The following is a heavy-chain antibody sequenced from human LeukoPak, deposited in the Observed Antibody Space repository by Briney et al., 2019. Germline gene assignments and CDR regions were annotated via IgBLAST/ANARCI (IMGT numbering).Heavy chain of an antibody. V-gene: IGHV1-2*02. CDR3: ATADGGDYWAIDY. D-gene: IGHD2-21*01. CDR2: INPNSGGT. J-gene: IGHJ4*02. CDR1: GYTFTSYG. Sequence: GASVKVSCKASGYTFTSYGISWVRQAPGQGLEWMGWINPNSGGTNYAQKFQGRVTMTRDTSISTAYMELNRLESDDTAVFYCATADGGDYWAIDYWGQGTLVTVSS.